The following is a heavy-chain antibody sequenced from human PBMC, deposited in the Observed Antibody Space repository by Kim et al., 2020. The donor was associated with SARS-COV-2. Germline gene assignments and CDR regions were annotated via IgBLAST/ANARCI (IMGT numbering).Heavy chain of an antibody. CDR1: GDTYSNYA. Sequence: SVKVSCKASGDTYSNYAITWVRQAPGQGLEWMGDIMPIFGTSNYAQKFQDRIVFIADGSTNTAYMELSSLRYEDTAVYYCANPTGNVDVWGQGTAITVSS. V-gene: IGHV1-69*13. D-gene: IGHD2-8*01. CDR2: IMPIFGTS. CDR3: ANPTGNVDV. J-gene: IGHJ6*02.